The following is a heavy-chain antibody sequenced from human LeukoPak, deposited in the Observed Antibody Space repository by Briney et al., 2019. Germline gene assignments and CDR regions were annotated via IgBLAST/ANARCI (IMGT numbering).Heavy chain of an antibody. Sequence: GGSLRLSCAASGFTFSSYAMSCVRQAPGKGLEWVSAISGSGGSTYYADSVKGRLTISRDNSKNTLYLQMNSLRAEDTAVYYCAKGGVYYYYMDVWGKGTTVTVSS. D-gene: IGHD1-26*01. CDR1: GFTFSSYA. V-gene: IGHV3-23*01. J-gene: IGHJ6*03. CDR2: ISGSGGST. CDR3: AKGGVYYYYMDV.